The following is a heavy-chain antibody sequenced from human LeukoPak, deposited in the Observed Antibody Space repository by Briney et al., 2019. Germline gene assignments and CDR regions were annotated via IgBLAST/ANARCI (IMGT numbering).Heavy chain of an antibody. D-gene: IGHD3-10*01. V-gene: IGHV3-30*18. CDR3: AKPYYYGSGANYFDY. CDR1: EFTFYSYG. CDR2: ISNDGNNK. Sequence: PGRSLRLSRAASEFTFYSYGMHWVRQAPGKGLEWVAVISNDGNNKYYADSVKGRFTISRDNSKNTLFLQMNSLRAEDTAVYYCAKPYYYGSGANYFDYWGQGTLVTVSS. J-gene: IGHJ4*02.